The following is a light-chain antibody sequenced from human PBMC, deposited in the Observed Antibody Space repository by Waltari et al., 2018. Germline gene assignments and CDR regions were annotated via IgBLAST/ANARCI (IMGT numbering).Light chain of an antibody. CDR1: SSDVGSYNL. Sequence: QSALTQPASVSGSPGQSITISCPGTSSDVGSYNLSSWYQQPPSKAPKLMIYEGSKRPSGVSNRFSGSKSGNTASLTISGLQAEDEADYYCCSYAGSSTDVVFGGGTKLTVL. V-gene: IGLV2-23*01. CDR3: CSYAGSSTDVV. J-gene: IGLJ2*01. CDR2: EGS.